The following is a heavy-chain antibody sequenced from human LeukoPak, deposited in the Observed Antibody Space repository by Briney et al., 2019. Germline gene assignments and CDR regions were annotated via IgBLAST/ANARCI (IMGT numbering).Heavy chain of an antibody. Sequence: SETLSLTCTVSGGSISSGGYSWSWIRQPPGKGLEWIGYIYHSGSTYYNPSLKSRVTISVDRSKNQFSLKLSSVTAADTAVYYCARGGGNDAFDIWGQGTMVTVSS. D-gene: IGHD3-16*01. CDR1: GGSISSGGYS. J-gene: IGHJ3*02. CDR3: ARGGGNDAFDI. CDR2: IYHSGST. V-gene: IGHV4-30-2*01.